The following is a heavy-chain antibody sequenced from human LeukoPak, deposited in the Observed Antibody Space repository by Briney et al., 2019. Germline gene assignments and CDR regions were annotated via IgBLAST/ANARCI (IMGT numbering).Heavy chain of an antibody. CDR2: IKQDGSEK. J-gene: IGHJ5*02. D-gene: IGHD3-9*01. V-gene: IGHV3-7*01. CDR3: AGGPGYLITS. Sequence: GGSLRLSCAATGFSFRSYWMNWVRQAPGKGLEWLAIIKQDGSEKHYKGSVEGRFTISRDNAKNSLHLQMNSLRAEDTAVYYCAGGPGYLITSWGQGTLVTVSS. CDR1: GFSFRSYW.